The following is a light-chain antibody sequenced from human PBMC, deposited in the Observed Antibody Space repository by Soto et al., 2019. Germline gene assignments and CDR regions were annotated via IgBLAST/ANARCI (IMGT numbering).Light chain of an antibody. CDR3: QQIYGAPPIT. CDR2: GVS. Sequence: DIQMTQSPSSLSASVGDSVTITCRASQSIARYLNWYQQKPGKAPKLLIFGVSGLQSGVPSRFSGSGSGTDFTLTISSLQPEDFATYYCQQIYGAPPITFGQGTRLEIK. V-gene: IGKV1-39*01. J-gene: IGKJ5*01. CDR1: QSIARY.